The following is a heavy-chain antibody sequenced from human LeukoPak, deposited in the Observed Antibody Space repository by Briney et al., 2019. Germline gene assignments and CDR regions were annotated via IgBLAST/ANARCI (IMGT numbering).Heavy chain of an antibody. J-gene: IGHJ5*02. CDR3: ARDLYYYDSRTYDP. D-gene: IGHD3-22*01. V-gene: IGHV4-39*07. Sequence: PSGTLSLTCTVSGGSISSSSYYWGWIRQPPGKGLEWIGSIYYSGSTYYNPSLKSRVTISVDTSKNQFSLKLSSVTAADTAVYYCARDLYYYDSRTYDPWGQGTLVTVSS. CDR1: GGSISSSSYY. CDR2: IYYSGST.